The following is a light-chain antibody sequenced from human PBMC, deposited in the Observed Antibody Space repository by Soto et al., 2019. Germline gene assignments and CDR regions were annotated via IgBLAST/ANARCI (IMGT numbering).Light chain of an antibody. J-gene: IGKJ1*01. CDR3: QQYYSYPRT. Sequence: DIQMTQSPTTLSASVGDRVTITCQASQDISNYLNWYQLKPGKAPKLLIYDASNLQTGVPSRFSGSGSGTDFTLTISCLQSEDFATYYCQQYYSYPRTFGQGTKVDI. CDR2: DAS. V-gene: IGKV1-33*01. CDR1: QDISNY.